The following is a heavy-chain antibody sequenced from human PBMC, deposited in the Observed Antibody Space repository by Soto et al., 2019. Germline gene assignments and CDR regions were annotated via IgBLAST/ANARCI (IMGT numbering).Heavy chain of an antibody. CDR3: ARGPGRFLEWLLSYYFDY. Sequence: QVQLVQSGAEVKKPGASVKVSCKASGYTFTSYAMHWVRQAPGQRLEWMGWINAGNGNTKYSQKFQGRVTITRDTSASTAYMELSSLRSEDTAVYYCARGPGRFLEWLLSYYFDYWGQGTLVTVSS. V-gene: IGHV1-3*01. CDR2: INAGNGNT. D-gene: IGHD3-3*01. J-gene: IGHJ4*02. CDR1: GYTFTSYA.